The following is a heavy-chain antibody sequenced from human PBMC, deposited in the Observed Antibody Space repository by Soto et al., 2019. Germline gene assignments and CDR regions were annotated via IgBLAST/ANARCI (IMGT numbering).Heavy chain of an antibody. J-gene: IGHJ6*02. CDR3: ARGTPGTTDYYYGMDV. CDR2: ISSSTSTI. V-gene: IGHV3-48*02. Sequence: WSASGFTFSSYSMNWVRHAPGKGLEWVSYISSSTSTIYYADSVKGRFTISRDNAKNSLYLQMNSLRDEDTAVYYCARGTPGTTDYYYGMDVWGQGTTVTVSS. D-gene: IGHD1-7*01. CDR1: GFTFSSYS.